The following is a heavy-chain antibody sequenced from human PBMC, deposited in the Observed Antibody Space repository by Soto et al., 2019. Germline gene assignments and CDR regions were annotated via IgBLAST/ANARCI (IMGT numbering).Heavy chain of an antibody. V-gene: IGHV5-51*01. CDR2: IYPGDSDT. D-gene: IGHD5-12*01. J-gene: IGHJ3*02. CDR3: ARHRVEMATNDAFDI. Sequence: XESLKIYRRGCAYSFTSYWIGWVRQMPGKGLEWMGIIYPGDSDTRYSPSFQGQVTISADKSISTAYLQWSSLKASDTAMYYCARHRVEMATNDAFDIWGQGTMLTVSS. CDR1: AYSFTSYW.